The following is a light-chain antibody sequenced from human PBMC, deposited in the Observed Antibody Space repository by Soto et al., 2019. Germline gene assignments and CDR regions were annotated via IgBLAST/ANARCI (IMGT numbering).Light chain of an antibody. CDR2: SAS. V-gene: IGKV3-20*01. J-gene: IGKJ5*01. CDR1: QSVSSSY. CDR3: QRYGSSPPMT. Sequence: ELGLTQAPCTRSLTPGERATLSCKAIQSVSSSYLDWYQQKPGHAPRLRIYSASSRATGIPDRFSGSGTGTDLALTISRLELEDFAVYYCQRYGSSPPMTFGQGTRLEIK.